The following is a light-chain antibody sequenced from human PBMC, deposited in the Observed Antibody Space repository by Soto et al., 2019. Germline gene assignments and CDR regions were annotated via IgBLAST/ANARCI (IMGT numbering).Light chain of an antibody. CDR2: GAS. J-gene: IGKJ5*01. V-gene: IGKV3-20*01. Sequence: EIVLTQSPGTLSFSQGESSTLSCRASQRVSSSYLAWYQQKPGQAPRLLIYGASSRATDITNRFIGSGSGTDFTITISRLEPEDFAVYYCQQYGSSPPITFGQGTRLEIK. CDR3: QQYGSSPPIT. CDR1: QRVSSSY.